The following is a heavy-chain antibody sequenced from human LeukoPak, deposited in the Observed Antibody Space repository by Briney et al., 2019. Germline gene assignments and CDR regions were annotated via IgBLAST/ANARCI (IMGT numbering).Heavy chain of an antibody. V-gene: IGHV3-30-3*01. D-gene: IGHD2/OR15-2a*01. CDR2: ISYDGSNK. CDR1: GFTFSSYA. Sequence: GGSLRLSCAASGFTFSSYAMHWVRQAPGKGLEWVAVISYDGSNKYYADSVKGRFTISRDNSKNTLYLQMNSLRAEDTAVYYCARDLSDYWGQGTLATVSS. CDR3: ARDLSDY. J-gene: IGHJ4*02.